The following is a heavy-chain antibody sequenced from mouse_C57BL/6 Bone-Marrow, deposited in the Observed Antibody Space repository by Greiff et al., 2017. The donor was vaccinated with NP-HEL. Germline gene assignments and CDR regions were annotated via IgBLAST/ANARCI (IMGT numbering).Heavy chain of an antibody. D-gene: IGHD1-1*01. Sequence: EVHLVESGGGLVQPGGSLSLSCAASGFTFTDYYMSWVRQPPGKALEWLGFIRNKANGYTTEYSASVKGRFTISRDNSQSLLFLQMNALRAEDSATYYCARSYYGSLYFDVWGTGTTVTVSS. CDR2: IRNKANGYTT. V-gene: IGHV7-3*01. J-gene: IGHJ1*03. CDR1: GFTFTDYY. CDR3: ARSYYGSLYFDV.